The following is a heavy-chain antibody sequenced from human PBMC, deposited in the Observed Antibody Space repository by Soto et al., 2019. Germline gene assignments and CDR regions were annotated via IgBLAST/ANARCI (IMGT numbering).Heavy chain of an antibody. CDR2: ISPYDDNT. J-gene: IGHJ6*02. V-gene: IGHV1-18*01. CDR1: GYIFTSYG. D-gene: IGHD3-22*01. CDR3: ARGGYYDSSGSRNYHYYGMDV. Sequence: QVQVVQSGGEVKKPGASVRVSCKTSGYIFTSYGSSWVRQAPGQGLEWLGWISPYDDNTNYAQNLQGRVRMTTDTSTRTAYMELRSLRSDDTAVYYCARGGYYDSSGSRNYHYYGMDVWGQGTTITVS.